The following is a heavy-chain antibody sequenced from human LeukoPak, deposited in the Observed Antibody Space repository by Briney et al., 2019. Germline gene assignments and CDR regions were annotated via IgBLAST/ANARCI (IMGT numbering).Heavy chain of an antibody. CDR2: ISGSGGST. V-gene: IGHV3-23*01. Sequence: GGSLRLSCAASGFTFSSYAMSWVRRAPGKGLEWVSAISGSGGSTYYADSVKGRFTISRDNSKNTLYLQMNSLRAEDTAVYYCAKSYVVVAATSVYYFDYWGQGTLVTVSS. CDR3: AKSYVVVAATSVYYFDY. D-gene: IGHD2-15*01. J-gene: IGHJ4*02. CDR1: GFTFSSYA.